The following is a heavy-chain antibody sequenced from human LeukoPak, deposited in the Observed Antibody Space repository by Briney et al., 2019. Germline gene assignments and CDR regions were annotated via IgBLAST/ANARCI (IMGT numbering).Heavy chain of an antibody. J-gene: IGHJ4*02. Sequence: ASVKVSCKASGYTFTTYFIHWVRQAPGQGLEWMGWINPNSGGTTYAQQFRGRVTMTRDTSITTAYMELSGLRSDDTAIYYCARERYDLRAYDYWGQGTLVTVSS. D-gene: IGHD3-16*01. CDR3: ARERYDLRAYDY. V-gene: IGHV1-2*02. CDR1: GYTFTTYF. CDR2: INPNSGGT.